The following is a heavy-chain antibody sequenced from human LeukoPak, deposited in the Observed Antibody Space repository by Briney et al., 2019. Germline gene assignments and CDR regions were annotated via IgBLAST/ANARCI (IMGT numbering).Heavy chain of an antibody. D-gene: IGHD6-6*01. CDR3: AREYSSSVV. V-gene: IGHV1-24*01. CDR1: GYTLTELS. Sequence: ASVKVSCKVSGYTLTELSMHWVRQAPGKGLEWMGGFDPEDGETIYAQKLQGRVTMATDTSTSTAYMELRSLRSDDTAVYYCAREYSSSVVWGQGTLVTVSS. J-gene: IGHJ4*02. CDR2: FDPEDGET.